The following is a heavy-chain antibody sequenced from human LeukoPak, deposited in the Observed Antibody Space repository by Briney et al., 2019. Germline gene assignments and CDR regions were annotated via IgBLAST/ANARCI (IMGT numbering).Heavy chain of an antibody. CDR3: ASSTASTGYCSSTSCYLEWGY. D-gene: IGHD2-2*01. CDR2: IYYSGST. Sequence: SETLSLTCTVPGGSISSSSYYWGWIRQPPGKGLEWIGSIYYSGSTYYNPSLKSRVTISVDTSKNQFSLKLSSVTAADTAVYYCASSTASTGYCSSTSCYLEWGYWGQGTLVTVSS. J-gene: IGHJ4*02. CDR1: GGSISSSSYY. V-gene: IGHV4-39*01.